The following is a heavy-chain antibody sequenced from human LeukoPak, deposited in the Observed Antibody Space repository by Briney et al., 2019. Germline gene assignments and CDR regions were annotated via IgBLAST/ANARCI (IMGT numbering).Heavy chain of an antibody. D-gene: IGHD1-1*01. CDR1: GLTFRSND. J-gene: IGHJ4*02. CDR2: TTSSGSST. CDR3: AKGGISTTGNDY. V-gene: IGHV3-23*01. Sequence: GGSLRLSCAASGLTFRSNDMTWVRQAPGKGLEWVSSTTSSGSSTYYADSVKGRFIISRDNSKTTLYLQMNSLRVEDTALYYCAKGGISTTGNDYWGQGTLVTVSS.